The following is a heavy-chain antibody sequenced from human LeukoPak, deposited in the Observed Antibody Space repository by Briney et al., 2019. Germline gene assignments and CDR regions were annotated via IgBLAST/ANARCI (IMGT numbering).Heavy chain of an antibody. CDR1: GFTFSSYG. CDR3: AKDLMAGYSYGYSDFDY. D-gene: IGHD5-18*01. V-gene: IGHV3-30*02. CDR2: IRYDGSNK. Sequence: GGSLRLSCAASGFTFSSYGMHWVRQAPGKGLEWVEFIRYDGSNKYYADSVKGRFTISRDNSKNTLYLQMNSLRAEDTAVYYCAKDLMAGYSYGYSDFDYWGQGTLVTVSS. J-gene: IGHJ4*02.